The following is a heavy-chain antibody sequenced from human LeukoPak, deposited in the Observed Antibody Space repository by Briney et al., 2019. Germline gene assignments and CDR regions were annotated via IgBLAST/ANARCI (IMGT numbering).Heavy chain of an antibody. CDR3: ATYLIFGVARGWFDP. CDR1: GYTLTELS. CDR2: FDPEDGET. V-gene: IGHV1-24*01. D-gene: IGHD3-3*01. Sequence: ASVKVSYKVSGYTLTELSMHWVRQAPGKGLEWMGGFDPEDGETIYAQKFQGRVTMTEDTSTDTAYMELSSLRSEDTAVYYCATYLIFGVARGWFDPWGQGTLVTVSS. J-gene: IGHJ5*02.